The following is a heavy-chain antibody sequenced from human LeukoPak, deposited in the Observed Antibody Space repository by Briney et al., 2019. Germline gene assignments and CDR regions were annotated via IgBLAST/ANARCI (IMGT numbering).Heavy chain of an antibody. CDR1: GFTFSDYY. D-gene: IGHD3-16*01. CDR3: ARTKAPDYVWGSYASPTYYFDY. V-gene: IGHV3-11*01. J-gene: IGHJ4*02. CDR2: ISSSGSTI. Sequence: GGSLRLSCAASGFTFSDYYMSWIRQAPGKGLEWVSYISSSGSTIYYADSVRGRFTISRDNAKNSLNLLMNSLRAEDTAVYYCARTKAPDYVWGSYASPTYYFDYWGQGTLVTVSS.